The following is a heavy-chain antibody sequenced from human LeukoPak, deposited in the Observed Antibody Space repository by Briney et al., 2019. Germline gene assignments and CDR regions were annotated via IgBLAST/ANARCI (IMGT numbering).Heavy chain of an antibody. CDR2: INPNSGGT. CDR1: GYTFTGYF. V-gene: IGHV1-2*02. Sequence: ASVKVSCKVSGYTFTGYFIHWVRQAPGQGLEWMGWINPNSGGTNYAQEFRGRVTMTRDASISTAYMELSRLRSGDTAVYYCARGIPSHYFDYWGQGTLVTVSS. J-gene: IGHJ4*02. D-gene: IGHD5-18*01. CDR3: ARGIPSHYFDY.